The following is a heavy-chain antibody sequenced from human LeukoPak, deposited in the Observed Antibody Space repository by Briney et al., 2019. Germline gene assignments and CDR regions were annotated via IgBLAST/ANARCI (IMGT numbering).Heavy chain of an antibody. Sequence: PARSLRLSSAASGFTFSSYAMHWVRQAPGKGLEWVAVISYDGSNKYYADSVKGRFTISRDNSKNTLYLQMNSLRAEDTAVYYCARAKCSSTSCYVYYFDYWGQGTLVTVSS. J-gene: IGHJ4*02. CDR1: GFTFSSYA. CDR2: ISYDGSNK. D-gene: IGHD2-2*01. V-gene: IGHV3-30-3*01. CDR3: ARAKCSSTSCYVYYFDY.